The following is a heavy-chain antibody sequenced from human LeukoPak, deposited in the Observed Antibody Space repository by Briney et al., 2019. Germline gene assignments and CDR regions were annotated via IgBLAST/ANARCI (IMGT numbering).Heavy chain of an antibody. V-gene: IGHV3-15*01. CDR3: TTESGHEGLFDY. Sequence: GGSLRLSCAASGFTFSNAWMSWVRQAPGKGLEWVGRIKSKTDGGTTDFAAPVKGRFTISRDDSKNTLYLQMNSLKSEDTAVYYCTTESGHEGLFDYWGQGTLVTVSS. J-gene: IGHJ4*02. CDR2: IKSKTDGGTT. CDR1: GFTFSNAW. D-gene: IGHD5-12*01.